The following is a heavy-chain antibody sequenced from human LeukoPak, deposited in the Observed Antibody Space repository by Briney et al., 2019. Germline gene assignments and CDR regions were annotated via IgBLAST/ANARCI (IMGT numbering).Heavy chain of an antibody. V-gene: IGHV3-9*03. CDR3: ARDRFRGPDY. D-gene: IGHD3-10*01. Sequence: GRSLRLSCAASGFSFDDYAMHWVRQAPGKGLEWVSGLSWNGGIIGYADSVKGRFTISRDNAKNSLFLQMNSLRAEDMALYYCARDRFRGPDYWGQGTLVTVSS. J-gene: IGHJ4*02. CDR2: LSWNGGII. CDR1: GFSFDDYA.